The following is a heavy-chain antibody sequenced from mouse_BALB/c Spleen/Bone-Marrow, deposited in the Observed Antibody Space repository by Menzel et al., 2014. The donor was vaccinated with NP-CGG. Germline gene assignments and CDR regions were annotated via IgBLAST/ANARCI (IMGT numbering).Heavy chain of an antibody. J-gene: IGHJ2*01. V-gene: IGHV4-2*02. CDR1: GFDFGRYW. CDR3: ARRVYCGFHDN. CDR2: INPGSSTI. Sequence: EVQLQESGGGLVQPGGSLNLACVASGFDFGRYWMSWARQAPGKGLEWIGEINPGSSTINYSPSLKDKFIISRDNAKNTLYLQMSKERSKDTALYYGARRVYCGFHDNWGQSTTRTVSS. D-gene: IGHD1-2*01.